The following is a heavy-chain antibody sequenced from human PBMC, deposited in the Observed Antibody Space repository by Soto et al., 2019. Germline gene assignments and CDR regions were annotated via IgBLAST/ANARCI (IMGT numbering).Heavy chain of an antibody. CDR2: IYSGGST. Sequence: GGSLRLSCAASGFTVSSNYMSWVRQAPGKGLEWVSVIYSGGSTYYADSVKGRFTISRDNSKNTLYLQMNSLRAEDTAVYYCARDPGSVLRYFDWLGYSSSWTPVHFDYWGQGTLVTVSS. D-gene: IGHD3-9*01. J-gene: IGHJ4*02. V-gene: IGHV3-66*01. CDR3: ARDPGSVLRYFDWLGYSSSWTPVHFDY. CDR1: GFTVSSNY.